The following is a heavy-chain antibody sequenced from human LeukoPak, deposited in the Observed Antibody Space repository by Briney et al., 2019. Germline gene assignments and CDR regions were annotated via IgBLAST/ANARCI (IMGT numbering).Heavy chain of an antibody. D-gene: IGHD3-10*01. J-gene: IGHJ3*02. CDR2: INTDGSST. CDR3: ARDDRYYGSGAAFDI. Sequence: GGSLRLSCAASGFTFSSYWMHWVRQAPGKGLVWVSRINTDGSSTSYADSVKGRFTISRDNAKNTLYLQMSSLRVEDTAEYYCARDDRYYGSGAAFDIWGQGTMVTVSS. V-gene: IGHV3-74*01. CDR1: GFTFSSYW.